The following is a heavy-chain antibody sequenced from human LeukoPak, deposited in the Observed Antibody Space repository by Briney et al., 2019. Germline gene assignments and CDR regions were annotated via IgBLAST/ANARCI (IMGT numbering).Heavy chain of an antibody. CDR3: ARGLTSRGVAFDY. V-gene: IGHV4-59*12. D-gene: IGHD3-16*01. J-gene: IGHJ4*02. CDR1: GGSISSYY. Sequence: PSETLSLTCTVSGGSISSYYWSWIRQPPGKGLEWIGYIYYSGSTNYNPSLKSRVTMSVDTSKNQFSLKLSSVTAADTAVYYCARGLTSRGVAFDYWGQGTLVTVSS. CDR2: IYYSGST.